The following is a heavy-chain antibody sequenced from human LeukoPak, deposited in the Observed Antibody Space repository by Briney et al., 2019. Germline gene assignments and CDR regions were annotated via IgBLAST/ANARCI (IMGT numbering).Heavy chain of an antibody. D-gene: IGHD6-6*01. J-gene: IGHJ6*02. Sequence: PSETLSLTCAVYGGSFSGYYWSWVRQPPGKGLEWIGEINHSGSTNYNPSLKSRVTISVDTSKNQFSLKLSSVTAADTAVYYCARDRSSSSFGYYYGMDVWGQGTTVTVSS. V-gene: IGHV4-34*01. CDR1: GGSFSGYY. CDR3: ARDRSSSSFGYYYGMDV. CDR2: INHSGST.